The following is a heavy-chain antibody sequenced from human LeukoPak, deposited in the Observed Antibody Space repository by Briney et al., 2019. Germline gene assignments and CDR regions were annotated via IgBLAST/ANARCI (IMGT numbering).Heavy chain of an antibody. Sequence: ASVKVSCKASGYTFTGYYMHWVRQAPGQGLEWMGWINPNSGGTNYAQKFQGRVTMTRDTSISTAYMELSRLRSDDTAVYYCARDYDILTGSPQLFDYWGQGTLVTVSS. J-gene: IGHJ4*02. CDR1: GYTFTGYY. CDR3: ARDYDILTGSPQLFDY. D-gene: IGHD3-9*01. CDR2: INPNSGGT. V-gene: IGHV1-2*02.